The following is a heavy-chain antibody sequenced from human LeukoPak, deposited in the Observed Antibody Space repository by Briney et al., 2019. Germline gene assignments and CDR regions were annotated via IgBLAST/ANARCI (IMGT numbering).Heavy chain of an antibody. V-gene: IGHV3-15*01. J-gene: IGHJ4*02. CDR3: TTEDFYYDSSGYYNFDF. D-gene: IGHD3-22*01. Sequence: GGSLRLSCAASGFTFNNAWMNWVRLAPGKGLEWIGRIKSRSDGGTTNYATPVKGRFTISRDDSKNTLYLQMNSLKIEDTAVYFCTTEDFYYDSSGYYNFDFWGQGTLVTVSS. CDR2: IKSRSDGGTT. CDR1: GFTFNNAW.